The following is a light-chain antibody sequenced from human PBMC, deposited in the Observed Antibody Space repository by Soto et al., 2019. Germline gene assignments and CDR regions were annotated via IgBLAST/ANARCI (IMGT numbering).Light chain of an antibody. CDR3: MQALHSPLT. V-gene: IGKV2-28*01. J-gene: IGKJ4*01. CDR1: QSLLHSNGYNY. Sequence: DIVMTQSPLSLPVTPGEPASISCRSSQSLLHSNGYNYLDWYLQKPRQSPQLLIYLGSNRASGVPDRFSGSGSGTDFTLKISRVEAEDVGVYYCMQALHSPLTFGGGTKVEIK. CDR2: LGS.